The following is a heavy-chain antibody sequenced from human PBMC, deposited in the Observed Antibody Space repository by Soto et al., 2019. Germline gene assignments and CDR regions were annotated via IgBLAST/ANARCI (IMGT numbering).Heavy chain of an antibody. J-gene: IGHJ6*03. CDR1: GFTFSSYS. CDR2: ISSSSSYI. D-gene: IGHD3-10*01. V-gene: IGHV3-21*01. CDR3: ARAGRFGELLEDYYYYYYMDV. Sequence: EVQLVESGGGLVKPGGSLRLSCAASGFTFSSYSMNWVRQAPGKGLEWVSSISSSSSYIYYADSVKGRFTISRDNAKNSLYLHMNSLRAEDTAVYYCARAGRFGELLEDYYYYYYMDVWGKGTTVTVSS.